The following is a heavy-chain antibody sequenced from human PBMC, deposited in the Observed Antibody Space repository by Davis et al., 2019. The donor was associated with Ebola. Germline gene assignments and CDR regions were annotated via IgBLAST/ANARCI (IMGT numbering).Heavy chain of an antibody. Sequence: GESLKISCAASGFTFSSYAMHWVRQAPGKGLEWVAVISYDGSNKYYADSVKGRFTISRDNSKNTLYLQMNSLRAEDTAVYYCARGGDARAYYDSSGYYSSLDYWGQGTLVTVSS. CDR2: ISYDGSNK. V-gene: IGHV3-30-3*01. CDR1: GFTFSSYA. J-gene: IGHJ4*02. D-gene: IGHD3-22*01. CDR3: ARGGDARAYYDSSGYYSSLDY.